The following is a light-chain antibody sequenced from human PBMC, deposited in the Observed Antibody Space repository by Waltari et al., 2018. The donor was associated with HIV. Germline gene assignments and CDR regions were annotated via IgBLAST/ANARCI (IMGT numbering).Light chain of an antibody. Sequence: DIRLTQSPSTLSASAGDRVAITCRAGQNVGAFLAWYQQKPGKTPKLLIFQASILEGGVPSRFSGSVSGSDFTLTINGLQSDDFATYYCHQYASFSGTFGQGTKVELK. CDR1: QNVGAF. J-gene: IGKJ1*01. CDR3: HQYASFSGT. V-gene: IGKV1-5*03. CDR2: QAS.